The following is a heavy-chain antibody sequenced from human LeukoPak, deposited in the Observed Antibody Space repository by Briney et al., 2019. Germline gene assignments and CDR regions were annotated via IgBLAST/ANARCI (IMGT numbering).Heavy chain of an antibody. D-gene: IGHD1-26*01. V-gene: IGHV3-33*08. CDR1: GFTFSSYG. CDR3: ARVNGVGATQALDY. Sequence: GGSLRLSCAASGFTFSSYGMHWVRRAPGKGLEWVAVIRFDGSEQYYADSVKGRFIISRDNSKNMLYLQMHTLRAEDTAVYYCARVNGVGATQALDYWGQGTLVTVSS. CDR2: IRFDGSEQ. J-gene: IGHJ4*02.